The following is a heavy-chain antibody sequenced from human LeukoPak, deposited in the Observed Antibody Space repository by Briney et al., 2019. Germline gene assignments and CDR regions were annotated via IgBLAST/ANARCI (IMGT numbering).Heavy chain of an antibody. CDR2: IYYSGST. J-gene: IGHJ6*02. CDR1: GGSISSYY. V-gene: IGHV4-59*01. Sequence: SETLSLTCTVSGGSISSYYWSWIRQPPGKGLEWIGYIYYSGSTNYNPSLKSRVTISVDTSKNQFSLKLSSVTAADTAVYYCARDSRYSGSYYGSYYNGMDVWGQGTTVTVSS. D-gene: IGHD1-26*01. CDR3: ARDSRYSGSYYGSYYNGMDV.